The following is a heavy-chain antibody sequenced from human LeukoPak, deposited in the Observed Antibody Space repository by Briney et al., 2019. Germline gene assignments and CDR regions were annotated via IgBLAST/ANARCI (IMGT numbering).Heavy chain of an antibody. V-gene: IGHV3-23*01. J-gene: IGHJ4*02. CDR3: AKNTLLAQADRTLSKNHFEY. Sequence: PGGSLRHSCAHSGVTSKRDAMSRGRQFPGKGLEWVSGISAGGVTTYYADSVKGRFTISRDNFKNTLDLQMSSLRADDTALYYCAKNTLLAQADRTLSKNHFEYWVQGTLVTVSS. CDR1: GVTSKRDA. D-gene: IGHD2-15*01. CDR2: ISAGGVTT.